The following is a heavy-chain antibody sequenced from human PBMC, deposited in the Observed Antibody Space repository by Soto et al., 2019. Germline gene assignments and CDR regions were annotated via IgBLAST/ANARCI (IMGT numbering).Heavy chain of an antibody. V-gene: IGHV4-4*07. D-gene: IGHD1-1*01. CDR1: DGSISTYY. J-gene: IGHJ4*02. CDR2: VFTSGTT. CDR3: ARDKGVFNWATSYFDY. Sequence: SETLSLTCTVSDGSISTYYWSWIRQPAGKELEWIGHVFTSGTTNYTPSLKSRVSMSLDTAKNQFSLKLRSVTAADTAVYYCARDKGVFNWATSYFDYWGQGALVTVSS.